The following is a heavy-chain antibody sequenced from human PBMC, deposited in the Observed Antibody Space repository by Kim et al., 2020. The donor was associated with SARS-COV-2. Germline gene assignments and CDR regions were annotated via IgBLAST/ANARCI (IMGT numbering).Heavy chain of an antibody. D-gene: IGHD6-13*01. V-gene: IGHV3-23*01. J-gene: IGHJ4*02. CDR2: ISGSGGST. CDR3: AKRVSSSWYGGFDY. Sequence: GGSLRLSCAASGFTFSSYAMSWVRQPPGKGLEWVSAISGSGGSTYYAASVKGRFTISKDNSKNTLSLKMNSLTAADTAVYYGAKRVSSSWYGGFDYWGQGTLVTVSS. CDR1: GFTFSSYA.